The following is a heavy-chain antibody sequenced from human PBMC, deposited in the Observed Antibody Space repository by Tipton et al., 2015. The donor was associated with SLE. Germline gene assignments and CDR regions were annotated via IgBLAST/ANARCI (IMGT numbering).Heavy chain of an antibody. D-gene: IGHD2-15*01. CDR2: IYYTGTT. CDR3: ARDRGGTYFFDF. CDR1: SDSISSGASY. Sequence: TLSLTCTVSSDSISSGASYWSWIRQHPGKGLEWVGYIYYTGTTYYNPSLKSRATISVDMSKNQFSLSLNSVTAADTAVYYCARDRGGTYFFDFWGQGTLVTVSS. V-gene: IGHV4-31*03. J-gene: IGHJ4*02.